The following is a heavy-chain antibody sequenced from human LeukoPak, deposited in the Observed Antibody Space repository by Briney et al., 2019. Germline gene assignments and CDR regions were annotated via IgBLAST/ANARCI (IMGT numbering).Heavy chain of an antibody. Sequence: GGSLRLSCAASGFPFSDYVMHWVRQAPGKGLEWVAYIRVDGIDKYYPDSVKGRFTISRDNSKSTVYLQMNSLIPDDTAVYFCAKAEAREILRAVGLEEYLQYWGQGTLVTVSS. CDR1: GFPFSDYV. J-gene: IGHJ1*01. CDR2: IRVDGIDK. D-gene: IGHD3-10*01. CDR3: AKAEAREILRAVGLEEYLQY. V-gene: IGHV3-30*02.